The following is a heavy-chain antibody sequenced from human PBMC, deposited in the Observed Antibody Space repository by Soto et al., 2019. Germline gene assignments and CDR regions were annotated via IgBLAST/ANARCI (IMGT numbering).Heavy chain of an antibody. CDR2: ISSSSSYI. D-gene: IGHD3-9*01. V-gene: IGHV3-21*01. CDR3: ARGVCDYDILTGYYDDAFDI. CDR1: GFTFSSYS. Sequence: EVQLVESGGGLVKPGGSLRLSCAASGFTFSSYSMNWVRQAPGKGLWWVSSISSSSSYIYYADSVKGRFTISRDNAKNSLYLQMNSLRAEDTAVYYCARGVCDYDILTGYYDDAFDIWGQGTMVTVSS. J-gene: IGHJ3*02.